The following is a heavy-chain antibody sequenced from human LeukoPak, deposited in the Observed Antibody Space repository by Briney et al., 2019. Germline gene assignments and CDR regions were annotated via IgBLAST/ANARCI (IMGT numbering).Heavy chain of an antibody. Sequence: GGPLRLSCAASGFTVSSNSMSWVRQAPGRALEWVSVIYSGGSTYYADSMKGRFTISRDNSKNTLFLQMNSLRIEDTAVYYCARDDRTTYYYDSSGYSSPHDAFDIWGQGTMVTVSS. V-gene: IGHV3-66*01. CDR3: ARDDRTTYYYDSSGYSSPHDAFDI. D-gene: IGHD3-22*01. J-gene: IGHJ3*02. CDR2: IYSGGST. CDR1: GFTVSSNS.